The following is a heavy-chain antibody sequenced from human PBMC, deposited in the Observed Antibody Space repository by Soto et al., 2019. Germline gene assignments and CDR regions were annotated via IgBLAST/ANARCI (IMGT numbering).Heavy chain of an antibody. CDR3: ARDRESIAARPYYYYYGMDV. CDR1: GYTFTSYA. V-gene: IGHV1-3*01. Sequence: GASVKVSCKASGYTFTSYAMHWVRQAPGQRLEWMGGINAGNGNTKYSQKFQGRVTITRDKSTSTAYMELSSLRSEDTAAYYCARDRESIAARPYYYYYGMDVWGQGTTVTVSS. J-gene: IGHJ6*02. CDR2: INAGNGNT. D-gene: IGHD6-6*01.